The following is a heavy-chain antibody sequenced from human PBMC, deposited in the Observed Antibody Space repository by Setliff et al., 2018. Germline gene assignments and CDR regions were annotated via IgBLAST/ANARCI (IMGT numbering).Heavy chain of an antibody. Sequence: ASVKVSCKASGGTFSSYAISWVRQAPGQGLEWMGGIIPIFGTANYGQKFQGRVTITADESTSTAYMELSSLRSEDTAVYYCARGRRGNYDFWSGYSNWFDPWGQGTLVTVSS. CDR3: ARGRRGNYDFWSGYSNWFDP. J-gene: IGHJ5*02. D-gene: IGHD3-3*01. CDR1: GGTFSSYA. CDR2: IIPIFGTA. V-gene: IGHV1-69*13.